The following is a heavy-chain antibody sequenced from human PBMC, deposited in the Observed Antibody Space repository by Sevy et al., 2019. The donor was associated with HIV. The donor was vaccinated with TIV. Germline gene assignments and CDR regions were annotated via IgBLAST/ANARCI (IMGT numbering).Heavy chain of an antibody. Sequence: GGSLRLSCAGSGFIFSDYYMSWIRQAPGKGLEWISYISSTRGSTTHYADSVKGRFTISRDNAKSSLYLQMNSLRVEDTAVYYCARESWNTDLDYWGQGTLVTVSS. D-gene: IGHD5-18*01. CDR3: ARESWNTDLDY. J-gene: IGHJ4*02. CDR2: ISSTRGSTT. V-gene: IGHV3-11*01. CDR1: GFIFSDYY.